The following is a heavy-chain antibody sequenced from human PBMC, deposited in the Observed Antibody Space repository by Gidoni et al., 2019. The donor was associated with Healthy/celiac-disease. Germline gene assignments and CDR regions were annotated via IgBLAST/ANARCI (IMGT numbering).Heavy chain of an antibody. CDR1: GFTFDDYA. V-gene: IGHV3-9*01. Sequence: EVQLVESGGGLVQPGRSLRLSCAASGFTFDDYAMHWVRQAPGKGLEWVSGISWNSGSIGYADSVKGRFTISRDNAKNSLYLQMNSLRAEDTALYYCAKGGYYYDSSGYPFDYWGQGTLVTVSS. CDR2: ISWNSGSI. CDR3: AKGGYYYDSSGYPFDY. J-gene: IGHJ4*02. D-gene: IGHD3-22*01.